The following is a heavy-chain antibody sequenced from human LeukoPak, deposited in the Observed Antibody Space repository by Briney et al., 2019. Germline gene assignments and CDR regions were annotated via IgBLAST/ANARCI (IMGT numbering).Heavy chain of an antibody. CDR3: ARDTAVAGGAFDI. J-gene: IGHJ3*02. CDR2: IYYSGST. CDR1: GGSISSGDYY. V-gene: IGHV4-30-4*08. D-gene: IGHD6-19*01. Sequence: SQTPSLTCTVSGGSISSGDYYWSWIRQPPGKGLEWIGYIYYSGSTYYNPSLKSRVTISVDTSKNQFSLKLSSVTAADTAVYYCARDTAVAGGAFDIWGQGTMVTVSS.